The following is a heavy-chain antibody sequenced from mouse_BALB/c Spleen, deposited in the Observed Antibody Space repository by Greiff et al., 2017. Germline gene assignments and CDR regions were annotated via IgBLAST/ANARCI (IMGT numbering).Heavy chain of an antibody. Sequence: EVKLVESGGGLVQPGGSMKLSCVASGFTFSNYWMNWVRQSPEKGLEWVAEIRLKSNNYATHYAESVKGRFTISRDDSKSSVYLQMNNLRAEDTGIYYCTRGRPAITNYAMDYWGQGTSVTVSS. CDR2: IRLKSNNYAT. J-gene: IGHJ4*01. CDR1: GFTFSNYW. D-gene: IGHD2-4*01. V-gene: IGHV6-6*02. CDR3: TRGRPAITNYAMDY.